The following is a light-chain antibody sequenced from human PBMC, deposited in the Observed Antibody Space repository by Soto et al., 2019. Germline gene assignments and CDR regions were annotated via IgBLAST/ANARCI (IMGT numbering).Light chain of an antibody. J-gene: IGLJ2*01. CDR2: EGS. Sequence: QSARTQPASVSGSPGQSITMSCTGTSSDDGSYNLVSWYQQHPGKAPKLMIYEGSKRPSGVSNRFSGSKSGNTASLTISGLQAEDEADYYCCSYAGSSTFDVVFGGGTKLTVL. CDR3: CSYAGSSTFDVV. CDR1: SSDDGSYNL. V-gene: IGLV2-23*03.